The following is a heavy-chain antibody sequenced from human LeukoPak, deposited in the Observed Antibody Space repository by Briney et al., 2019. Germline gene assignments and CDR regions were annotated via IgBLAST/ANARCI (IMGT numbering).Heavy chain of an antibody. CDR2: INPNSGGT. CDR3: ATRDTAMVILDY. V-gene: IGHV1-2*02. J-gene: IGHJ4*02. CDR1: GYTFTGYY. D-gene: IGHD5-18*01. Sequence: ASVKVSCKASGYTFTGYYMHWVRQAPGQGLEWMGWINPNSGGTNYAQKFQGRVTMTRDTSISTAYMELSRLRSDDTAVYYCATRDTAMVILDYWGQGTLVTVSS.